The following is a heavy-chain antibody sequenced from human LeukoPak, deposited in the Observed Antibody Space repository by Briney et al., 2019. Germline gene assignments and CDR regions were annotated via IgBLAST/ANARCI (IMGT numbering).Heavy chain of an antibody. D-gene: IGHD3-16*02. CDR2: IYYSGST. Sequence: SETLSLTCTVSGGSISSYYWSWIRQPPGKGLEWIGYIYYSGSTNYNPSLKSRVTISVDTSKNQFSLKLSSVTAADTAVYYCARHLVTSGYDYAWGSYRAHFDYWGQGTLVTVSS. CDR3: ARHLVTSGYDYAWGSYRAHFDY. V-gene: IGHV4-59*08. J-gene: IGHJ4*02. CDR1: GGSISSYY.